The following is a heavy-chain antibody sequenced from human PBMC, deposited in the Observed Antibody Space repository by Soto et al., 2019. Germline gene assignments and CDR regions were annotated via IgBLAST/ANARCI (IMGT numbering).Heavy chain of an antibody. Sequence: SVKVSCKASGGTFSSYAISWVRQAPGQGLEWMGGIIPIFGTANYAQKFQGRVTITADKSTSTAYMELSSLRSEDTAVYYCARDGEYSSPLGAFDIWGQGTMVTVSS. D-gene: IGHD6-6*01. V-gene: IGHV1-69*06. J-gene: IGHJ3*02. CDR1: GGTFSSYA. CDR3: ARDGEYSSPLGAFDI. CDR2: IIPIFGTA.